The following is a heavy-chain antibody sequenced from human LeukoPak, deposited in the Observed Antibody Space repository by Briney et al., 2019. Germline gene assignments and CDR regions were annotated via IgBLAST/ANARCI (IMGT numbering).Heavy chain of an antibody. CDR3: ARSPFFDDSSGYYYYYMDV. CDR2: IYYSGST. J-gene: IGHJ6*03. D-gene: IGHD3-22*01. Sequence: SETLSLTCTVSGGSISSYYWSWIRQPPGKGLEWIGYIYYSGSTNYNPSLKSRVTISVDTSKNQFSLQLSSVTAADTAVYYCARSPFFDDSSGYYYYYMDVWGKGTTVTISS. CDR1: GGSISSYY. V-gene: IGHV4-59*01.